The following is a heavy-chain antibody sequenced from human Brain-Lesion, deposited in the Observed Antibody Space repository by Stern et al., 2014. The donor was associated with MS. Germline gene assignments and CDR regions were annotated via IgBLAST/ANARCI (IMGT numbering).Heavy chain of an antibody. D-gene: IGHD3-22*01. V-gene: IGHV4-59*01. J-gene: IGHJ4*02. CDR1: GGSINGYS. Sequence: VQLVQSGPGLVKPSETLSLTCTVSGGSINGYSWSWIRKPPGKGMARIGHIYHTGSSNYNPSHKSRVTMSVATSENQFSLKLSSVTAADTAIYFCARNHRPPVNYYDALHYWGQGMLVTVSS. CDR3: ARNHRPPVNYYDALHY. CDR2: IYHTGSS.